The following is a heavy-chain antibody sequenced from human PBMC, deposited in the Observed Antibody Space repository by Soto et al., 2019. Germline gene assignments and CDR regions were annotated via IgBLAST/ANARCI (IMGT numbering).Heavy chain of an antibody. Sequence: GGSLTLSCGASGFTFSNYPMSSVRQAPGKGLEWASAISCSGGSTYYADSVKGRFTISRDNSKNTLYLQMNSLRAEDTAVYYCAKLRGYSTISVYYMDVWGKATTVTVSS. CDR3: AKLRGYSTISVYYMDV. CDR2: ISCSGGST. D-gene: IGHD3-3*01. CDR1: GFTFSNYP. V-gene: IGHV3-23*01. J-gene: IGHJ6*03.